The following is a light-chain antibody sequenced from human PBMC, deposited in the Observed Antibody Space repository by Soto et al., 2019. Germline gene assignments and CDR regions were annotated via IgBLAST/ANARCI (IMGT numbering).Light chain of an antibody. CDR3: QQTHSTIHS. V-gene: IGKV1-39*01. CDR1: QNIDRY. CDR2: AAA. Sequence: DIQMTQSPSSLSASIGYTITISCRASQNIDRYLNWYQKKEGRAPQLLMFAAANLESGVPSRFRGSGSGTDFTLTISSLQPEDVATYYCQQTHSTIHSFGQGTKVDIK. J-gene: IGKJ2*01.